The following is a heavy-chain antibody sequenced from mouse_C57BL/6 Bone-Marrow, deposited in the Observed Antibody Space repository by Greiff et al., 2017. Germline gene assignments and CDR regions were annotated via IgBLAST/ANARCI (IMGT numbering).Heavy chain of an antibody. Sequence: QVQLQQSGAELARPGASVKLSCKASGYTFTSYGISWVKQRTGQGLEWIGEIYPRSGYTYYNEKFKGKATLTADNSSSTTYMEVRSLTSGDSAVYFFARDVYDWFAYWGQGTLVTVSA. V-gene: IGHV1-81*01. D-gene: IGHD2-2*01. CDR3: ARDVYDWFAY. CDR1: GYTFTSYG. CDR2: IYPRSGYT. J-gene: IGHJ3*01.